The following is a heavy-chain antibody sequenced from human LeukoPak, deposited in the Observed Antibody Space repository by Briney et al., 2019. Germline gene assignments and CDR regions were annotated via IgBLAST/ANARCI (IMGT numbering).Heavy chain of an antibody. J-gene: IGHJ3*02. Sequence: SETLSLTCTVSGSSISSYYWSWIRQPPGKGLEWIGYIYYSGSTNYNPSLKSRVTISVDTSKNQFSLKLSSVTAADTAVYYCARTVVVTAYDAFDIWGQGTMVTVSS. CDR2: IYYSGST. CDR3: ARTVVVTAYDAFDI. CDR1: GSSISSYY. V-gene: IGHV4-59*01. D-gene: IGHD2-21*02.